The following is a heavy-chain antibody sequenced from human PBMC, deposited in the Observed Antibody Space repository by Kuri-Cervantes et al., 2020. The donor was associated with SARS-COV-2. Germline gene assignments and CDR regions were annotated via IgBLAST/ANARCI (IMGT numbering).Heavy chain of an antibody. Sequence: GESLKISCAASGFTFSSYAMSWVRQAPGKGLEWVSSISSSSSYIYYADSVKGRFTISRDNAKNSLYLQMNSLRAEDTAVYYCARDEGEGSDAFDIWGQGTMVTVSS. J-gene: IGHJ3*02. CDR3: ARDEGEGSDAFDI. D-gene: IGHD3-16*01. V-gene: IGHV3-21*01. CDR1: GFTFSSYA. CDR2: ISSSSSYI.